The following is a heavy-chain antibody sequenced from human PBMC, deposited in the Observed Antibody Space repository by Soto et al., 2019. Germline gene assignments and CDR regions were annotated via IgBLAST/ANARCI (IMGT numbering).Heavy chain of an antibody. CDR1: GDSVSSNSAA. CDR2: TYYRSKWYN. J-gene: IGHJ4*02. D-gene: IGHD2-2*01. CDR3: ARGGVVPTNVLDYFDY. Sequence: SQTLSLTCAISGDSVSSNSAAWNWIRQSPSRGLEWLGRTYYRSKWYNDYAVSVKSRITINPDTSKNQFSLQLNSVTPEDTAVYYCARGGVVPTNVLDYFDYWGQGTLVTVPQ. V-gene: IGHV6-1*01.